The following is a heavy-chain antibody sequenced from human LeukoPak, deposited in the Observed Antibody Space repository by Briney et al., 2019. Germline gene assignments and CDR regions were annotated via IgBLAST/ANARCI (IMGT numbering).Heavy chain of an antibody. CDR1: GFTFSSYS. CDR3: AKDSSTYDSSGYYYYIKRGPVDY. CDR2: ISSSSSTI. J-gene: IGHJ4*02. V-gene: IGHV3-48*01. D-gene: IGHD3-22*01. Sequence: GGSLRLSCAASGFTFSSYSMNWVRQAPGKGLEWVSYISSSSSTIYYADSVKGRFTISRDNSKNTLYLQMNSLRAEDTAVYYCAKDSSTYDSSGYYYYIKRGPVDYWGQGTLVTVSS.